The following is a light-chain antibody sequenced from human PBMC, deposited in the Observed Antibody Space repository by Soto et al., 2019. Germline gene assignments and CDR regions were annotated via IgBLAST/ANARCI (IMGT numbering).Light chain of an antibody. CDR1: QSISTW. CDR3: QQYDSFSIT. Sequence: DIQMTQSPSTLSASVGDRVTITCRASQSISTWLAWYQQKSGRAPKLLIYDSSSLESGVPSRFSGSGSGTEFSLTISSLQPDDFATYLCQQYDSFSITFGQGTRLEIK. V-gene: IGKV1-5*01. CDR2: DSS. J-gene: IGKJ5*01.